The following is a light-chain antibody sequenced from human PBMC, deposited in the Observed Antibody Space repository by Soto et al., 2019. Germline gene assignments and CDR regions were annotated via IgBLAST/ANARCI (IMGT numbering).Light chain of an antibody. CDR2: GAS. CDR1: QSVSDN. CDR3: QQYYSSSLT. V-gene: IGKV3D-15*01. J-gene: IGKJ4*01. Sequence: EIVRTQSPATLSVSPGERATLSCMASQSVSDNLAWYQQKPGQAPRLLIYGASIRATDIPARFSGSGSGTEFTLTITSLQSEDFAVYYCQQYYSSSLTFGGGTKVDIK.